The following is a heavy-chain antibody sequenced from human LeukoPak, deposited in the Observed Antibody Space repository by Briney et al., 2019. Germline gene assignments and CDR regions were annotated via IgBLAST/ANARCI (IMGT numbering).Heavy chain of an antibody. CDR2: IYYSGST. Sequence: SETLSLTCSVSGGSISSCYWSWIRQPPGKGLEWIGYIYYSGSTNYNPFLKSRVTISVDTSENQFSLKLSSVTAADTAVYYCARAPYSYTWRYFDYWGQGTLVTVSS. D-gene: IGHD5-18*01. J-gene: IGHJ4*02. CDR3: ARAPYSYTWRYFDY. CDR1: GGSISSCY. V-gene: IGHV4-59*01.